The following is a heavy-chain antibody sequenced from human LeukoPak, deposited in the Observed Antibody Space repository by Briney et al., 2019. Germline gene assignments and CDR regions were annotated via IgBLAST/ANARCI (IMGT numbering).Heavy chain of an antibody. CDR2: IYYSGRT. CDR1: DGSINNYN. CDR3: ARSKYYDTLTGYTNYGMDV. D-gene: IGHD3-9*01. V-gene: IGHV4-59*08. Sequence: SETLSLTCSVSDGSINNYNWNWIRQPPGKGLEWIGYIYYSGRTNYNPSLKSRVTISLEMSKNQFSLKLSSVTAADTAVYYCARSKYYDTLTGYTNYGMDVWGQGTTVTVSS. J-gene: IGHJ6*02.